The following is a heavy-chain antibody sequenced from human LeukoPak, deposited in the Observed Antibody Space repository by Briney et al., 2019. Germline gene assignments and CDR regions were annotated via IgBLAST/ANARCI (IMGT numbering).Heavy chain of an antibody. CDR2: LSPHANYE. J-gene: IGHJ4*02. D-gene: IGHD2-2*03. V-gene: IGHV3-33*01. CDR3: ARDWIDRSLDY. Sequence: PGRSLRLSCAASGFSFSDFGIHWVRQAPGKGLEWVAVLSPHANYEYYADSVQGRFAISRDDSKNTEYLQMNSLRDEETAVYYCARDWIDRSLDYWGLGTLVTVSS. CDR1: GFSFSDFG.